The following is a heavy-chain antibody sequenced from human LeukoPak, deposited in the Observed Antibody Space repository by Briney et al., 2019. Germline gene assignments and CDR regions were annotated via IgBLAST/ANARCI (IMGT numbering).Heavy chain of an antibody. D-gene: IGHD4-17*01. V-gene: IGHV4-4*07. J-gene: IGHJ4*02. Sequence: SETLSLTCTVSGGSIRSYYWSWIRQPAGKGLEWIGRIYTSGSTNYNPSLKSRVTMSVDTSKNQFSLKLSSVTAADTAVYYCAREVGQVVAGDPYFDYWGQGTLVTVSS. CDR2: IYTSGST. CDR1: GGSIRSYY. CDR3: AREVGQVVAGDPYFDY.